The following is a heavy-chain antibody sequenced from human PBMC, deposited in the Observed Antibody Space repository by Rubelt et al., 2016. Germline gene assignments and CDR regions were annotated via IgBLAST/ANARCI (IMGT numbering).Heavy chain of an antibody. CDR1: GGSISSSSYY. D-gene: IGHD3-22*01. CDR3: ARDLHHYYDSSGYTFDY. CDR2: IYYSGST. V-gene: IGHV4-39*07. Sequence: QLQLQESGPGLVKPSETLSLTCTVSGGSISSSSYYWGWIRQPPGKGLEWIGSIYYSGSTYYNPSLKGRVTISVDTSKNQFSLKLSSVTAADTAGYYCARDLHHYYDSSGYTFDYWGQGTLVTVSS. J-gene: IGHJ4*02.